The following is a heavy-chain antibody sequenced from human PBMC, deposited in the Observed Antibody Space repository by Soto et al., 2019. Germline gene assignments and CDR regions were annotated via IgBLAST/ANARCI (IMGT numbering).Heavy chain of an antibody. Sequence: PGGSLRLSCAASGFTFSSYDMHWVRQATGKGLEWVSAIGTAGDTYYPGSVKGRFTISRENAKNSLYLQMNSLRAGDTAVYYCARVWGDILTGYYFYSRGKRTLLTVSS. CDR1: GFTFSSYD. J-gene: IGHJ5*01. CDR2: IGTAGDT. CDR3: ARVWGDILTGYYFYS. V-gene: IGHV3-13*01. D-gene: IGHD3-9*01.